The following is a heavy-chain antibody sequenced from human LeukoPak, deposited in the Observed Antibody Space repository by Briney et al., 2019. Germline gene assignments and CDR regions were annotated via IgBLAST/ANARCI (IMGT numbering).Heavy chain of an antibody. CDR3: ARVLDVNRWQYYFDY. CDR1: GFTVSSNY. Sequence: GGSLRLSCAASGFTVSSNYMSWVRQAPGKGLEWVSIIYSGGSTFYADSVKGRFTIPRDNAKNTLYLQMNSLRAEDTAVYYCARVLDVNRWQYYFDYWGQGTLVTVSS. V-gene: IGHV3-53*01. CDR2: IYSGGST. D-gene: IGHD4-23*01. J-gene: IGHJ4*02.